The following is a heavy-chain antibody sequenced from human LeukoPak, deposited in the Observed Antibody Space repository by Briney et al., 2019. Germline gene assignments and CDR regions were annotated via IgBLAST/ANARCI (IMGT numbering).Heavy chain of an antibody. V-gene: IGHV4-59*04. CDR3: ALRSPYCSGGSCYHDY. CDR1: GGSISSYY. CDR2: IYHSGST. D-gene: IGHD2-15*01. Sequence: PSETPSLTCTVSGGSISSYYWSWIRQPAGKGLEWIGSIYHSGSTYYNPSLKSRVTISVDTSKNQFSLKLSSVTAADTAVYYCALRSPYCSGGSCYHDYWGQGTLVTVSS. J-gene: IGHJ4*02.